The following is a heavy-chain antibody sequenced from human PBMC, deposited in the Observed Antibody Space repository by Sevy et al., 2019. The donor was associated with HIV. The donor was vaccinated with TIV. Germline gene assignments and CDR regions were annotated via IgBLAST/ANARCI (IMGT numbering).Heavy chain of an antibody. CDR1: GFTFSSYA. J-gene: IGHJ4*02. D-gene: IGHD2-21*02. Sequence: GGSLRLSCAASGFTFSSYALLWVRQAPGKGLEWVSLISYDGSKKYYSDSVKGRFAISRYEFKTTLFLQMNSLRSEDTAIYYCARVGVSYCTDDCYHRFDYWGRGTLVTVSS. CDR2: ISYDGSKK. V-gene: IGHV3-30*09. CDR3: ARVGVSYCTDDCYHRFDY.